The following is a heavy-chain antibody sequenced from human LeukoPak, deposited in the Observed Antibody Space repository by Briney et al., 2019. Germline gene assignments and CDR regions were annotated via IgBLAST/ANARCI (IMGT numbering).Heavy chain of an antibody. Sequence: GGSLRLSCAASGFTVSSNYMSWVRQAPGKGLEWFSVIYSGGSTYYADSVKGRFTISRHNSKNTLYLQMNSLRAEDTAVYYCASATQIVVVPRFYYYYGMDVWGQGTTVTVSS. D-gene: IGHD3-22*01. J-gene: IGHJ6*02. V-gene: IGHV3-53*04. CDR2: IYSGGST. CDR1: GFTVSSNY. CDR3: ASATQIVVVPRFYYYYGMDV.